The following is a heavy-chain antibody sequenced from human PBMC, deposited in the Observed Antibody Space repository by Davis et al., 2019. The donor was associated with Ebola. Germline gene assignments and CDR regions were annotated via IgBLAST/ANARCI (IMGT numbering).Heavy chain of an antibody. CDR1: GFTFSSYS. CDR3: AREGNLYYDILTGSLDY. D-gene: IGHD3-9*01. J-gene: IGHJ4*02. Sequence: GESLKISCAASGFTFSSYSMNWVRQAPGKGLEWVAVIWYDGSNKYYADSVKGRFTISRDNSKNTLYLQMNSLRAEDTAVYYCAREGNLYYDILTGSLDYWGQGTLVTVSS. CDR2: IWYDGSNK. V-gene: IGHV3-33*08.